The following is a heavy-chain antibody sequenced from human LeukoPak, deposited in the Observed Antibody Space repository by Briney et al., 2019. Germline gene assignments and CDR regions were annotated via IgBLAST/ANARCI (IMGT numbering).Heavy chain of an antibody. Sequence: ASVKVSCKASGYTFTGYYVHWVRQAPGRGLEGMGWINPNRGGTKYAQKSEGRVAMTSDTSISTAYMQLNSLRSDDTAVYFCARRDQMLFSLYWGQGTLVTVSS. J-gene: IGHJ1*01. CDR3: ARRDQMLFSLY. CDR1: GYTFTGYY. D-gene: IGHD2-2*01. CDR2: INPNRGGT. V-gene: IGHV1-2*02.